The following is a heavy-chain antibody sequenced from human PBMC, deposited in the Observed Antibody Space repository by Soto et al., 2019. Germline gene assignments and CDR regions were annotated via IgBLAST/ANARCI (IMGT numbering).Heavy chain of an antibody. J-gene: IGHJ4*02. V-gene: IGHV3-9*01. CDR1: GFTFDDFA. CDR3: AKEVVRGAVDY. D-gene: IGHD3-10*01. Sequence: EVQLVESGGGLVQPGRSLRLSCAASGFTFDDFAMHWVRQAPGKGLEWVSGITWNSDNIGYADSVKGRFTISRDNAKNSLYLQMNRPIADGTALYYCAKEVVRGAVDYWGQGTLVTVSS. CDR2: ITWNSDNI.